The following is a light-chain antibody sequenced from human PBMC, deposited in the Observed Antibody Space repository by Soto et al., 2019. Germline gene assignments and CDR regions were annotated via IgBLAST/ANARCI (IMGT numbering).Light chain of an antibody. V-gene: IGLV1-40*01. J-gene: IGLJ1*01. CDR3: QSYDTSLSGYV. CDR2: GNS. Sequence: QSVLTQPPSVSGAPGQRVTISCTGSSSNIGAGYDVHWYQQLPGTAPKLLIYGNSNRPSGVPDRFSGSKSGTSASLAITGLQAEDEADYYCQSYDTSLSGYVFGSGTKIXV. CDR1: SSNIGAGYD.